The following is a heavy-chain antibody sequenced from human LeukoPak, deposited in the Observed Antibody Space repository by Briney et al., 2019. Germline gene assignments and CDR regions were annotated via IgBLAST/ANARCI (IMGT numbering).Heavy chain of an antibody. CDR3: ARGRAHYDFWSGYADYYYYMDV. CDR1: GFTFSNYG. D-gene: IGHD3-3*01. CDR2: IRFDGSNK. J-gene: IGHJ6*03. V-gene: IGHV3-30*02. Sequence: GGSLRLSCAASGFTFSNYGMHWVRQAPGKGLEWVAFIRFDGSNKYYADSVKGRFTISRDNAKNSLYLQMNSLRAEDTAVYYCARGRAHYDFWSGYADYYYYMDVWGKGTTVTVSS.